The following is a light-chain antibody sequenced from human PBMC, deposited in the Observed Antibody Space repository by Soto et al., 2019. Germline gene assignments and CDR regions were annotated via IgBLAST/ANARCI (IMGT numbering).Light chain of an antibody. J-gene: IGKJ4*01. CDR2: AAS. Sequence: IQMTQSPSSLSASVGDRVTITCRASQGIRNDLGWYQQKPGKAPTLLIYAASSLQSGVPSRFSGSGSGTDYTLNISSLQPEDFAVYYCQQYNEWPRTLTFGGGTKVDIK. CDR3: QQYNEWPRTLT. CDR1: QGIRND. V-gene: IGKV1-17*01.